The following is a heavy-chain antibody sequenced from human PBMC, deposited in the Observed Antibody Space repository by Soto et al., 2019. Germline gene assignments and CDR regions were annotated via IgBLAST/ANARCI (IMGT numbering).Heavy chain of an antibody. CDR1: GFTFSSYW. CDR2: INSDGSST. V-gene: IGHV3-74*01. CDR3: ARGATSLYDAFDI. J-gene: IGHJ3*02. D-gene: IGHD5-12*01. Sequence: GGSLRLSCAASGFTFSSYWMHWVRQAPGKGLVWVSRINSDGSSTSYADSVKGRFTISRDNAKNTLYLQMNSLRAEDTAVYSCARGATSLYDAFDIWGQGTMVTVSS.